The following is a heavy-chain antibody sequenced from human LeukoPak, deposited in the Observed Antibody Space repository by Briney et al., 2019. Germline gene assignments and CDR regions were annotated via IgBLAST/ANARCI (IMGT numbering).Heavy chain of an antibody. CDR2: ISGSGGST. V-gene: IGHV3-23*01. Sequence: GGSPRLSCAASGFTFSSYAMSWVRQAPGKGLEWVSAISGSGGSTYYADSVKGRLTISRDNSKNTLYLQMNSLRAEDTAVFYCAKASFNYYDSSGYESSFDYWGQGTLVTVSS. J-gene: IGHJ4*02. D-gene: IGHD3-22*01. CDR1: GFTFSSYA. CDR3: AKASFNYYDSSGYESSFDY.